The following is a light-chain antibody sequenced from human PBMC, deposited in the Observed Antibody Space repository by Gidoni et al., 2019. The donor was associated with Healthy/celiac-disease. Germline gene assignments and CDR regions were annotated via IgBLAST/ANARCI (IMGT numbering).Light chain of an antibody. V-gene: IGKV3-15*01. CDR2: GAS. CDR3: QQYNNWPYPYT. Sequence: EILITQSPATLSVSPGERATLSCSASQSVSSNLAWNQQKPGQAPRLLIYGASTRATGIPARFSGSGTGTEFTLTISSLKSEDFEVYYCQQYNNWPYPYTFGQGTKLEIK. J-gene: IGKJ2*01. CDR1: QSVSSN.